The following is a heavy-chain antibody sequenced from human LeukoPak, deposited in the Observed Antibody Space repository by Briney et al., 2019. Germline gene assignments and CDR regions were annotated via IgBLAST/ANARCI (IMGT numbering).Heavy chain of an antibody. J-gene: IGHJ6*02. Sequence: PGGSLRLSCAASGFTFSSYAMHWVRQDPGKGLEWVAVISYDGSNKYYADSVKGRFTISRDNSKNTPYLQMNSLRAEDTAVYYCARTLYNAHSQHYYDYGMDVWGQGTTVTVSS. CDR3: ARTLYNAHSQHYYDYGMDV. CDR2: ISYDGSNK. V-gene: IGHV3-30-3*01. D-gene: IGHD1-1*01. CDR1: GFTFSSYA.